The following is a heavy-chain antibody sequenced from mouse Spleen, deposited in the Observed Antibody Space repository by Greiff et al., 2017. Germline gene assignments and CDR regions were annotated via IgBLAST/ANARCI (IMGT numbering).Heavy chain of an antibody. CDR3: ARDIITTVYWYFDV. CDR2: IYYSGTI. J-gene: IGHJ1*01. V-gene: IGHV3-5*02. CDR1: GISITTGNYR. Sequence: EVKLMESGPGLVKPSQTVSLTCTVTGISITTGNYRWSWIRQFPGNKLEWIGYIYYSGTITYNPSLTSRTTITRDTSKNQFFLEMNSLTAEDTATYYCARDIITTVYWYFDVWGAGTTVTVSS. D-gene: IGHD1-2*01.